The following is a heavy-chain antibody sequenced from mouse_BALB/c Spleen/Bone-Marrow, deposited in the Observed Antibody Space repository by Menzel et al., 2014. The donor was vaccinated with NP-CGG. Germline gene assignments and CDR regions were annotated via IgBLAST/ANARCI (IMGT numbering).Heavy chain of an antibody. Sequence: EVKLMESGGGLVQPKGSLKLSCAASGFTFNTYAMNWVRQAPGKGLEWAARIRSKSNNYATYYADSVKDRFTISRDDSQSMLYLQMNNLKTEDTAMYYCVRQRYYYGSSDWYFDVWGAGTTVTVSS. D-gene: IGHD1-1*01. J-gene: IGHJ1*01. CDR2: IRSKSNNYAT. CDR3: VRQRYYYGSSDWYFDV. V-gene: IGHV10-1*02. CDR1: GFTFNTYA.